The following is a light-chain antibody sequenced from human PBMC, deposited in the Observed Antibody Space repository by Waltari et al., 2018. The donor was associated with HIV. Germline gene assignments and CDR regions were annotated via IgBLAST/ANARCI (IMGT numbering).Light chain of an antibody. CDR2: EVT. CDR3: CSCPRSGIRSV. CDR1: SSNVGSAEL. J-gene: IGLJ1*01. Sequence: QSALTQPASVSGSPGQSIPISCTGPSSNVGSAELVSWYRQHPCEAPKPIIDEVTKRPSGVSKRFSCAMSGNTASLTISGLQAEDEADYYCCSCPRSGIRSVFGTGTKFSVL. V-gene: IGLV2-23*02.